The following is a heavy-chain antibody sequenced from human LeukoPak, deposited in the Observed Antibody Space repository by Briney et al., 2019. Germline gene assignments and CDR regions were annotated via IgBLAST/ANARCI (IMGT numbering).Heavy chain of an antibody. Sequence: SETLSLTCTVSGDSISTSNSYWSWIRQPPGKGLEWIGEINHSGSTNYNPSLKSRVTISVDTSKNQFSLKLSSVTAADTAVYYCARRRSGRGILTGYRYYFDYWGQGTLVTVSS. CDR1: GDSISTSNSY. D-gene: IGHD3-9*01. CDR2: INHSGST. V-gene: IGHV4-39*07. CDR3: ARRRSGRGILTGYRYYFDY. J-gene: IGHJ4*02.